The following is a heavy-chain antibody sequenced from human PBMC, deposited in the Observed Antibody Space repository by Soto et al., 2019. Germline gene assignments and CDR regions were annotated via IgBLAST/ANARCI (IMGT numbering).Heavy chain of an antibody. CDR1: GFTFSTYA. J-gene: IGHJ3*01. Sequence: GGSLRLSCAASGFTFSTYAMSWVRQAPGKGLEWVSVINESGDDTSYADSVRGRFTISRDNSKNTLYLQMNSLRAEDTALYYCAKHLHLGELSFRKDAFDLWGQGTMVTVSS. CDR3: AKHLHLGELSFRKDAFDL. D-gene: IGHD3-16*02. V-gene: IGHV3-23*01. CDR2: INESGDDT.